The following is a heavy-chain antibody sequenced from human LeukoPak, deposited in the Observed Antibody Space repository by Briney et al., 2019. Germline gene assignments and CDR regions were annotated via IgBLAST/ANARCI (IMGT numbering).Heavy chain of an antibody. J-gene: IGHJ4*02. D-gene: IGHD5-18*01. CDR3: ARGRGYSYGFWTDFDY. CDR2: IYYSGST. Sequence: SETLSLTCAVSGGSISSYYWSWIRQPPGKGLEWIGYIYYSGSTNYNPSLKSRVTMSVDTSKNQFSLKLSSVTAADTAVYYCARGRGYSYGFWTDFDYWGQGTLVTVSS. V-gene: IGHV4-59*12. CDR1: GGSISSYY.